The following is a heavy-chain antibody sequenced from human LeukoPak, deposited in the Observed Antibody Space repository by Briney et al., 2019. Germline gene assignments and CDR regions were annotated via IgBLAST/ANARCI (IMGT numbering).Heavy chain of an antibody. Sequence: SETLSLTCTVPGDSISSGDYYWSWIRQPAGKGLEWIGRISSSGSTNYNPSLKSRVTISVDTSRNQFSLKLSSVTAADTAVYFCARGPYSYDSSGAFDIWGQGTMVTVSS. J-gene: IGHJ3*02. V-gene: IGHV4-61*02. CDR1: GDSISSGDYY. CDR3: ARGPYSYDSSGAFDI. CDR2: ISSSGST. D-gene: IGHD3-22*01.